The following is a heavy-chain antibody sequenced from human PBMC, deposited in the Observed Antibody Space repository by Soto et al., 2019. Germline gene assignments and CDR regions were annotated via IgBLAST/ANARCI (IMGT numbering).Heavy chain of an antibody. J-gene: IGHJ5*01. CDR3: ARGSAVGGNWFDS. V-gene: IGHV1-2*02. D-gene: IGHD3-16*01. CDR2: IKPHSGDI. CDR1: GYSFTAYY. Sequence: ASVKVSCKASGYSFTAYYIHWVRQAPGQGLECMGWIKPHSGDIGYTQKFQGRVTMTRDTSISTAYMELSSLRYDDTAMYYCARGSAVGGNWFDSWGQGTLVTVSS.